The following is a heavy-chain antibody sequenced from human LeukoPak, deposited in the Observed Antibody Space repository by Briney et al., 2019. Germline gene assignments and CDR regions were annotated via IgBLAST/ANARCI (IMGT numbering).Heavy chain of an antibody. V-gene: IGHV3-23*01. CDR1: GFTFSSYA. D-gene: IGHD1-26*01. Sequence: GGSLRLSCAASGFTFSSYAMSWVRQAPGKGLEWVSAISGSGGSTYYADSVKGRFTISRDNSKNTLYLQMNSLRAEDTAVYYCAKLGSSGSYYTGIDYWGQGTLVTVSS. J-gene: IGHJ4*02. CDR3: AKLGSSGSYYTGIDY. CDR2: ISGSGGST.